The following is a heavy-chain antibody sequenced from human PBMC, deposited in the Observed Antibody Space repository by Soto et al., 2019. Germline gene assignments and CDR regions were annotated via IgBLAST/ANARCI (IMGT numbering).Heavy chain of an antibody. CDR2: IYYDGST. Sequence: PSETLSLTCKVSGGSVSSRSYYWGWIRQPPGKGLEWIGCIYYDGSTYYNPSLKSRVTISVDTSKNQFSLQLRFVTAADTALYFCARRVDAPRYFGLDVWGQGTTVTVYS. CDR1: GGSVSSRSYY. CDR3: ARRVDAPRYFGLDV. V-gene: IGHV4-39*01. D-gene: IGHD3-9*01. J-gene: IGHJ6*02.